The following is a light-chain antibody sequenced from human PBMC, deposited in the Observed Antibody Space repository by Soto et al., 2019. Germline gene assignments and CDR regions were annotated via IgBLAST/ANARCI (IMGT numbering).Light chain of an antibody. CDR3: MQGTHWPYT. V-gene: IGKV2-30*01. Sequence: DVVMTQSPLSLPVTLGQPASISCRSSLSLFYSDGNTYLNWFQQRPGQSPRRLIYKVSNRDSGGRDRFSGSGSGTDFKLQISRVEAEVVGVYYCMQGTHWPYTFGEGTKLEIK. CDR1: LSLFYSDGNTY. CDR2: KVS. J-gene: IGKJ2*01.